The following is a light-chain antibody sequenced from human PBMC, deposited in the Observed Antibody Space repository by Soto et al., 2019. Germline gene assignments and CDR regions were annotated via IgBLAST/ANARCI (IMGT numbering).Light chain of an antibody. CDR3: QQYGSSPLFP. CDR2: GAS. Sequence: IVLTHSPGTLSLSPGERATLSCRASQSVSSSYLAWYQQKPGQAPRLLIYGASSRATGIPDRFSGSGSGTDFTLTISRLEPEDLAVYYCQQYGSSPLFPFGPGTKVAIK. V-gene: IGKV3-20*01. CDR1: QSVSSSY. J-gene: IGKJ3*01.